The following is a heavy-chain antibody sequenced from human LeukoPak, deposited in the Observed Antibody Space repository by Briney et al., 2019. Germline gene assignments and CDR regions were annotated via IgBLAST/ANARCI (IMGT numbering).Heavy chain of an antibody. V-gene: IGHV3-7*01. D-gene: IGHD3-10*01. CDR2: IKQDGSET. CDR1: GFTFRSYW. Sequence: GGSLRLSCAASGFTFRSYWMTWVRQSPGKGLEWVANIKQDGSETYHVDSVKGRFTISRDNAKDSLYLEMNSLRAEDTAVYYCARGGQAGAGDLWGQGTLVTVSS. J-gene: IGHJ5*02. CDR3: ARGGQAGAGDL.